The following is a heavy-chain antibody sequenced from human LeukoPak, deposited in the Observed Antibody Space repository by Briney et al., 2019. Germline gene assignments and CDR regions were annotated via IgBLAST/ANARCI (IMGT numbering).Heavy chain of an antibody. J-gene: IGHJ4*02. V-gene: IGHV1-2*02. Sequence: ASVTVSCTASGYTFTVYYIHWVRQAPGQGLEWMGWIHPNSGGTTYAQNFQGRVTMTRDTSINTAYMELSSLRSDDTAVYYCARICGSGSFYKYWGQGTLVSVSS. D-gene: IGHD3-10*01. CDR3: ARICGSGSFYKY. CDR2: IHPNSGGT. CDR1: GYTFTVYY.